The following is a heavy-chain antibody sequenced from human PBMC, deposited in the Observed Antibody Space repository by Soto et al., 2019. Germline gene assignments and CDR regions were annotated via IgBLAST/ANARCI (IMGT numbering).Heavy chain of an antibody. CDR3: TRGTRVAEY. J-gene: IGHJ4*02. D-gene: IGHD2-15*01. V-gene: IGHV1-8*01. Sequence: VQLVQSGAEVRKPGASVKVSCKASGYTFTTYDINWVRQATGQGLEWMGWVNPNSGNTGYAQKFQGRVTMTRNTSINTAYMELSSLRSEDTAVYYCTRGTRVAEYWGQGTLVTVSS. CDR2: VNPNSGNT. CDR1: GYTFTTYD.